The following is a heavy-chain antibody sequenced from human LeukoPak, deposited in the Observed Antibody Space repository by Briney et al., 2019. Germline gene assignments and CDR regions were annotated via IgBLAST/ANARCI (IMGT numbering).Heavy chain of an antibody. V-gene: IGHV3-23*01. Sequence: GALRLSCAASGFTFSSYAMSWVRQAPGKGLEWVSAISGSGGSTYYADSVKGRFTISRDNSKNTLYLQMNSLRAEDTAVYYCASPMQGDYDYVWGTGYYYYYYGMDVWGQGTTVTVSS. CDR3: ASPMQGDYDYVWGTGYYYYYYGMDV. J-gene: IGHJ6*02. D-gene: IGHD3-16*01. CDR1: GFTFSSYA. CDR2: ISGSGGST.